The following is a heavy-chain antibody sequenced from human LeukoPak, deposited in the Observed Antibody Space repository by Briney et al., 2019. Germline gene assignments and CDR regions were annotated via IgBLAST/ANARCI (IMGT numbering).Heavy chain of an antibody. J-gene: IGHJ4*02. CDR2: IYYSGST. Sequence: SETLSLTCTVSGGSISSSSYYWGWIRQPPGKGLEWIGSIYYSGSTYYNPSLKSRVTISVDTSKNQFSLKLSSVTAADTAVYYCARLATDSSSWPIDYWGQGTLVTVSS. CDR1: GGSISSSSYY. V-gene: IGHV4-39*01. D-gene: IGHD6-13*01. CDR3: ARLATDSSSWPIDY.